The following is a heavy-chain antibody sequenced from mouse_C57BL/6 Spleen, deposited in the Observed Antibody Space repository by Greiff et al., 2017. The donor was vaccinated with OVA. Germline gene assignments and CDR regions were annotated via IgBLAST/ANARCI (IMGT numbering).Heavy chain of an antibody. Sequence: EVKLEESGPGLAKPSQTLSLTCSVTGYSITSDYWNWIRKFPGNKLEYMGYISYSGSTYYYPSLKSRISINRATTKDQYYLRLNSVTTEDTATDCCERLGVEDYYFDDWGQGTTLTVSS. J-gene: IGHJ2*01. CDR1: GYSITSDY. CDR2: ISYSGST. CDR3: ERLGVEDYYFDD. V-gene: IGHV3-8*01.